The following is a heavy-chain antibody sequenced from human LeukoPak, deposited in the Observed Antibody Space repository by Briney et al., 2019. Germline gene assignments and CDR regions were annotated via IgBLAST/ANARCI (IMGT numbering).Heavy chain of an antibody. CDR1: GFTFSIYA. D-gene: IGHD6-19*01. V-gene: IGHV3-23*01. CDR3: AKSPDVAGTGRFDY. Sequence: PGGSLRLSCTASGFTFSIYAMSWVRQAPGKGLEWVSGISGSGGSTYYADSVKGRFSISRDDSKNTLYLQMNSLRAEDTAVYYCAKSPDVAGTGRFDYWGQGTLVTVSS. J-gene: IGHJ4*02. CDR2: ISGSGGST.